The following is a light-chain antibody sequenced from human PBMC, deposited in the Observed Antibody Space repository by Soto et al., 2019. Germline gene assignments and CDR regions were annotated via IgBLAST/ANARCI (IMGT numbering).Light chain of an antibody. Sequence: DIQMTQSPSSLSASVGDRVTITCRASQGIRDALGWYQQKPGKAPKRLIYAASSLQSGVPSRFXXXGSGXEXXXXXXSLQPEDFATYSCLQHNSYPQTFGQGTKVEIK. CDR3: LQHNSYPQT. CDR1: QGIRDA. J-gene: IGKJ1*01. CDR2: AAS. V-gene: IGKV1-17*01.